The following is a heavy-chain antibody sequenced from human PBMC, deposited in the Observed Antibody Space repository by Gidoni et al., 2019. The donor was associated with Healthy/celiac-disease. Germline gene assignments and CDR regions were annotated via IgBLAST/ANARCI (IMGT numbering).Heavy chain of an antibody. D-gene: IGHD1-26*01. Sequence: EVQLLESGGGLVQPGGSLRLSCAASGFTFSSYAMRWVRQAPGKGLEWVAGSSGSGGSTYYADSVKGRFTISRDNSKNTLYLKMNSLRAEDTAVYYCAKDLGSEYYFDYWGQGTLVTVSS. V-gene: IGHV3-23*01. J-gene: IGHJ4*02. CDR3: AKDLGSEYYFDY. CDR2: SSGSGGST. CDR1: GFTFSSYA.